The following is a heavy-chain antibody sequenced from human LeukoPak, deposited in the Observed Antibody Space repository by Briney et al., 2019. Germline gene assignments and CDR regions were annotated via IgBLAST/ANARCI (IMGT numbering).Heavy chain of an antibody. CDR3: AKVKGLWFSYGMDV. CDR1: GFTSSSYA. D-gene: IGHD5-18*01. V-gene: IGHV3-23*01. Sequence: PGGSLRLSCAASGFTSSSYAMSWVRQAPGKGLEWVSAISGSGGSTYYADSVKGRFTISRDNSKNTLYLQMNSLRAEDTAVYYCAKVKGLWFSYGMDVWGQGITVTVSS. J-gene: IGHJ6*02. CDR2: ISGSGGST.